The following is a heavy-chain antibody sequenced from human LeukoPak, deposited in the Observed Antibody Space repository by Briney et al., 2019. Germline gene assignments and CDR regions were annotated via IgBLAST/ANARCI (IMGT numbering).Heavy chain of an antibody. D-gene: IGHD6-13*01. V-gene: IGHV3-23*01. CDR3: PSEPPSGYTSSWYSEY. CDR1: GFTFSSYA. CDR2: ISGSGGST. Sequence: GGSLRLSCAASGFTFSSYAMSWVRQAPGKGLGWVSGISGSGGSTYYADSVKGRFTISRDNSKNTLYLQMSRLRAEDTTVYSCPSEPPSGYTSSWYSEYWGQGSPVTVSS. J-gene: IGHJ4*02.